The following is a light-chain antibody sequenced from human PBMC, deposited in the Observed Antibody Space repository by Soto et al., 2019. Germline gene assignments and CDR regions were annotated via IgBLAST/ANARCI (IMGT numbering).Light chain of an antibody. Sequence: DIRMTQSPAILSVSPGESATLSCRASQSVSSHVVWYQQKPGQAPRLLISDSSTRATGIPARFSGSGSGTEFTLTISSLQSDDSAIYYCQQFGDWPSFGLGTKVDIK. CDR3: QQFGDWPS. CDR2: DSS. CDR1: QSVSSH. J-gene: IGKJ1*01. V-gene: IGKV3-15*01.